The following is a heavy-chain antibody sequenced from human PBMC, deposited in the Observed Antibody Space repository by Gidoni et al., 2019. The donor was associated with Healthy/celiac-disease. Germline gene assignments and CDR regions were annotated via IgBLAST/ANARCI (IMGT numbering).Heavy chain of an antibody. V-gene: IGHV1-46*01. CDR2: INPSGGST. D-gene: IGHD6-13*01. CDR3: ARSARSTSAAAGTRGFFDY. CDR1: GYTFTSYY. J-gene: IGHJ4*02. Sequence: QVQLMQSGAEVKKPGASVKVSCKASGYTFTSYYMHWVRQPPGQGLEWMGIINPSGGSTSYAQKFQGRVTMTRDTSTSTVYMELSSLRSEDTAVYYCARSARSTSAAAGTRGFFDYWGQGTLVTVSS.